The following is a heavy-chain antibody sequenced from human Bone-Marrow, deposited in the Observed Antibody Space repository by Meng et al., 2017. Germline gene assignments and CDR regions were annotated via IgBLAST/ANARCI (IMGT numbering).Heavy chain of an antibody. J-gene: IGHJ6*02. CDR2: LSYSGSA. D-gene: IGHD1-26*01. V-gene: IGHV4-59*01. CDR1: GGSISNYF. CDR3: ARHMNSGTYPMDV. Sequence: GSLRLSCTVPGGSISNYFWSWIRQPPGKGLEWIAYLSYSGSADYSPSLKSRVTISVDTSKKQFSLKLNSVTAADTAVYYCARHMNSGTYPMDVWGQGTTVTVSS.